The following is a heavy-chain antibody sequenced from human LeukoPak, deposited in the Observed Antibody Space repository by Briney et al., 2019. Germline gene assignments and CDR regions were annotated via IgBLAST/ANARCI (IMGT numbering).Heavy chain of an antibody. J-gene: IGHJ6*02. V-gene: IGHV3-23*01. CDR1: GFTFNTYA. Sequence: GGSLRLSCAASGFTFNTYAMSWVRQAPGKGLDWVSSISGGGSRVYYADSVKGRFTISRDNSKNTLYLQMNNLRAEDTAIYYCAKEVSADYYGSGSYYASTAHNGMDVWGQGTTVTVSS. D-gene: IGHD3-10*01. CDR2: ISGGGSRV. CDR3: AKEVSADYYGSGSYYASTAHNGMDV.